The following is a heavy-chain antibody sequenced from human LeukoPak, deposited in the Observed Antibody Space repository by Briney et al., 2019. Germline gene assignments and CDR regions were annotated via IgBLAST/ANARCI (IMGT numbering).Heavy chain of an antibody. D-gene: IGHD3-16*01. Sequence: TGGSLRLSCVASGFTFSSYDFHWVRQATGKGLEWVSAIGKAGDIYYLGSVKGRFTISREDAKNSLYLQMNSLRVGDTAVYYCARGGDDGLDPWGQGTLVTVSS. CDR3: ARGGDDGLDP. CDR1: GFTFSSYD. CDR2: IGKAGDI. V-gene: IGHV3-13*01. J-gene: IGHJ5*02.